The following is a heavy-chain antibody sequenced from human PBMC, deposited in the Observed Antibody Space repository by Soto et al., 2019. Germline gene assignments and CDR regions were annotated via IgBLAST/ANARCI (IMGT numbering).Heavy chain of an antibody. CDR3: ASPVYDYVWGSYRFFDY. Sequence: SETLSLTCTVSGGSISSSSYYWGWIRQPPGKGLEWIGSIYYSGSTYYNPSLKSRVTISVDTSKNQFSLKLSSVTAADTAVYYCASPVYDYVWGSYRFFDYWGQGTLVTVSS. CDR2: IYYSGST. D-gene: IGHD3-16*02. CDR1: GGSISSSSYY. V-gene: IGHV4-39*01. J-gene: IGHJ4*02.